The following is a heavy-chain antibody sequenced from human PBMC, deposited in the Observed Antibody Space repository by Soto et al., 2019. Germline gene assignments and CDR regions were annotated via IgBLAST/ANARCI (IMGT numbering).Heavy chain of an antibody. CDR1: WFTFTRYS. CDR3: ARESEDLTSNFDY. Sequence: EGSLRLSCAASWFTFTRYSMNWVRQAPGKGLECVSSISSTTNYIYYGDSMKGRFTISRDNAKNSLYLEMNSLRAEDTAVYYCARESEDLTSNFDYWGQGTLVTVSS. J-gene: IGHJ4*02. CDR2: ISSTTNYI. V-gene: IGHV3-21*06.